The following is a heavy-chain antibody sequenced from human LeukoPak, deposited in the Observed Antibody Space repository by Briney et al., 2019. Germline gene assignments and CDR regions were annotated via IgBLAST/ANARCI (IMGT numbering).Heavy chain of an antibody. CDR3: ARDNYDSSGYPYSDY. CDR2: IWYDGSNR. D-gene: IGHD3-22*01. Sequence: PGRSLRLSCAASGFTFSTYGMHWVRQAPGKGLEWVAVIWYDGSNRYYADSVKGRFTISRDNSNNTLYLQMNSLRAEDTAVYYCARDNYDSSGYPYSDYWGQGTLVTVSS. J-gene: IGHJ4*02. V-gene: IGHV3-33*01. CDR1: GFTFSTYG.